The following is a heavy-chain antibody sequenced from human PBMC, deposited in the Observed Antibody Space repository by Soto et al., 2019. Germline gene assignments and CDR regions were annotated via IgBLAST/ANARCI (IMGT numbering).Heavy chain of an antibody. CDR2: ISSSSSYI. V-gene: IGHV3-21*01. CDR1: GFTFSSYS. J-gene: IGHJ4*02. CDR3: ARDIYSSGWYVFDY. Sequence: EVQLVESGGGLVKPGGSLRLSCAASGFTFSSYSMNWVRQAPGKGLEWVSSISSSSSYIYYADSVKGRFTISRDNAKNSLYLQMNSLRAEDTAVYYCARDIYSSGWYVFDYWGQGTLVTVSS. D-gene: IGHD6-19*01.